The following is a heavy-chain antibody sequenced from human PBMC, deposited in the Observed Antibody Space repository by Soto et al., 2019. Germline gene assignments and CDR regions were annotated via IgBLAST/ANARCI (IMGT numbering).Heavy chain of an antibody. CDR2: TYYRSKWYN. Sequence: SQTLSLTCAISGDSVSSNSAAWNWIRQSPSRGLEWLGRTYYRSKWYNDYAVSVKSRITINPDTSKNQFSLQLNSVTPEDTAVYYCARVGGYSGYDNNWLDPWGQGTLVTVSS. CDR3: ARVGGYSGYDNNWLDP. D-gene: IGHD5-12*01. J-gene: IGHJ5*02. CDR1: GDSVSSNSAA. V-gene: IGHV6-1*01.